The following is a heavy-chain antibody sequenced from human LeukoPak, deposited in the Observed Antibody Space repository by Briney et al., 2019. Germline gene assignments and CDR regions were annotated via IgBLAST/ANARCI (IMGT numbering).Heavy chain of an antibody. Sequence: PGGSLRLSCAASGFTFSNYSMNWVRQAPGKGLEWVSSISGSSSYIYYADSVKGRFTISRDNAKNSLYLQMNSLRAEDTAVYYCARGPGTQWYQLLSYYYYGMDVWGQGTTVTVSS. CDR1: GFTFSNYS. D-gene: IGHD2-2*01. CDR2: ISGSSSYI. CDR3: ARGPGTQWYQLLSYYYYGMDV. V-gene: IGHV3-21*01. J-gene: IGHJ6*02.